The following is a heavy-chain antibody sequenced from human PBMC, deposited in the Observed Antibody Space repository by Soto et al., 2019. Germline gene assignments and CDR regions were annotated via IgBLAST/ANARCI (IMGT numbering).Heavy chain of an antibody. J-gene: IGHJ6*03. CDR2: IYYSGST. CDR1: GGSISSSSYY. CDR3: AGFIAAAWYMDV. D-gene: IGHD6-13*01. V-gene: IGHV4-39*01. Sequence: SETLSLTCTVSGGSISSSSYYWGWIRQPPGKGLEWIGSIYYSGSTYYNPSLKSRVSISVDTSKNQFSLKLSSVTAADTAVYYCAGFIAAAWYMDVWGKGTTVTVSS.